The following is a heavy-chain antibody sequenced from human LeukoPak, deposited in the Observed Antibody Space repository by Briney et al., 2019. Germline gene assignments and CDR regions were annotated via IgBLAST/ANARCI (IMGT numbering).Heavy chain of an antibody. CDR1: EFSVGSNY. V-gene: IGHV3-66*01. CDR2: IYSGGST. J-gene: IGHJ4*02. Sequence: GGSLRLSCAASEFSVGSNYMTWVRQAPGKGLEWVPLIYSGGSTYYADSVKGRFTISRDNSKNTLYLQMNSLRAEDTAVYYCARDYSSGSTGWGQGTLVTVSS. CDR3: ARDYSSGSTG. D-gene: IGHD6-19*01.